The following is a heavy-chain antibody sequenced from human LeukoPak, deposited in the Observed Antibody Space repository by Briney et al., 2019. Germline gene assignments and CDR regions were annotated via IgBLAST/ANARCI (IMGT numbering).Heavy chain of an antibody. D-gene: IGHD3-22*01. V-gene: IGHV5-51*01. CDR2: IYPADSDT. J-gene: IGHJ4*02. CDR3: ARGYYHFDY. Sequence: GESLKISCKGSGYSLTNYWIGCVRQMPGKGLEWMGIIYPADSDTGYSPSFQGQVTISADKSISTAYLQWSSLKASDTAMYYCARGYYHFDYWGQGTLVTVSS. CDR1: GYSLTNYW.